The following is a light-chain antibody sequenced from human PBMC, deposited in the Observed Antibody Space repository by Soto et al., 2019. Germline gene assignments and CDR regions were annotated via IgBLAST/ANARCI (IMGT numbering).Light chain of an antibody. V-gene: IGKV3-11*01. CDR2: GVS. J-gene: IGKJ1*01. CDR3: QQRSNWPRK. CDR1: QSVSSY. Sequence: EIVLTQSPCTLSLSPGERATLSFRASQSVSSYLAWYQQKPGQAPRLLIYGVSSRATGIPDRFSGSGSGTDFTLTTSSLEPEDFAVYYCQQRSNWPRKFGQGTKVDIK.